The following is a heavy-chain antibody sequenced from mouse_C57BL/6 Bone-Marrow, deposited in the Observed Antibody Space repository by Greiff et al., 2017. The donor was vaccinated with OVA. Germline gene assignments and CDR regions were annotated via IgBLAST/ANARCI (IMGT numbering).Heavy chain of an antibody. CDR1: GYTFTSYW. CDR2: IYPGSGST. CDR3: ARFYYGSSYNYFDY. D-gene: IGHD1-1*01. V-gene: IGHV1-55*01. J-gene: IGHJ2*01. Sequence: QVHVKQPGAELVKPGASVKMSCKASGYTFTSYWITWVKQRPGQGLEWIGDIYPGSGSTNYNEKFKSKATLTVDTSSSTAYMQLSSLTSEDSAVYYCARFYYGSSYNYFDYWGQGTTLTVSS.